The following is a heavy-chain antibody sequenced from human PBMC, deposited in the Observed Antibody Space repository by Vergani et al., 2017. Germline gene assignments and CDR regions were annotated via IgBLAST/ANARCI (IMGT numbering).Heavy chain of an antibody. CDR1: GYSISSGYY. CDR2: IYHSGST. V-gene: IGHV4-38-2*01. CDR3: ARVLLWFGELPDGFDP. Sequence: QVQLQESGPGLVKPSETLSLTCAVSGYSISSGYYWGWIRQPPGKGLGWIGSIYHSGSTYYNPSLKSRVTISVDTSKNQFSLKLSSVTAADTAVYYCARVLLWFGELPDGFDPWGQGTLVTVSS. J-gene: IGHJ5*02. D-gene: IGHD3-10*01.